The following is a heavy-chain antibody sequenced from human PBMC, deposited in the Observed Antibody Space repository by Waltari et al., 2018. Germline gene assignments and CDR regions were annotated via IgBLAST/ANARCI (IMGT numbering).Heavy chain of an antibody. D-gene: IGHD3-22*01. V-gene: IGHV4-39*01. CDR3: ARHVLGPYYNTILPPNY. J-gene: IGHJ4*03. Sequence: QLQLQESGPGLVKPSETLSLTCTASGGSISSSSYYWGWIRQPPGKGLEWVGSIYYSGSTYYNPFLNSRVTISVDTSKNQFSLKLSSLTAADTAVYFCARHVLGPYYNTILPPNYWGQGTLVTVSS. CDR2: IYYSGST. CDR1: GGSISSSSYY.